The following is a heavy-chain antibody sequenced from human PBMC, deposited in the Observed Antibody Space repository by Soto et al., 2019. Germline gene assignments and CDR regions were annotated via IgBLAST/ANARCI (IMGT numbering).Heavy chain of an antibody. CDR3: ASGHIAAAGTLKT. J-gene: IGHJ1*01. CDR1: GGTFSSYA. V-gene: IGHV1-69*12. D-gene: IGHD6-13*01. CDR2: IIPIFGTA. Sequence: QVQLVQSGAEVKKPGSSVKVSCKASGGTFSSYAISWVRQAPGQGLEWMGGIIPIFGTANYAQKFQGRVPITAVESTSTANLKLSSLCSKDTAVYYCASGHIAAAGTLKTWGQGTLVTVSS.